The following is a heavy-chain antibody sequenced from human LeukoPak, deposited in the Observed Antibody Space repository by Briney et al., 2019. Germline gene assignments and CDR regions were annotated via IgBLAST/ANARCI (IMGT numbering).Heavy chain of an antibody. J-gene: IGHJ4*02. CDR2: ISHSGST. V-gene: IGHV4-38-2*01. CDR1: GYSISRGYY. CDR3: ARGEVGEFDY. Sequence: SETLSLTCADSGYSISRGYYWNWIRPFPGKGLEWIGSISHSGSTSYNPSLKRRLTISLETSKNQFSLRLISVTAADSALYYCARGEVGEFDYWGQGRLVIVSS. D-gene: IGHD3-10*01.